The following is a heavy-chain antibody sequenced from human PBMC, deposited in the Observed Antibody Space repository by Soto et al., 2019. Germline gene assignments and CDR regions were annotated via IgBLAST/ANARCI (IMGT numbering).Heavy chain of an antibody. CDR3: ARGQDYYDIRGPFYKAFDS. Sequence: SVKVSCKASGGTFSSYTISWVRQAPGQGLEWMGRIIPILGIANYAQKFQGRVTITADKSTSTAYMELSSLRSEDTAVYYCARGQDYYDIRGPFYKAFDSWGQGTMVTVSS. V-gene: IGHV1-69*02. D-gene: IGHD3-22*01. J-gene: IGHJ3*02. CDR1: GGTFSSYT. CDR2: IIPILGIA.